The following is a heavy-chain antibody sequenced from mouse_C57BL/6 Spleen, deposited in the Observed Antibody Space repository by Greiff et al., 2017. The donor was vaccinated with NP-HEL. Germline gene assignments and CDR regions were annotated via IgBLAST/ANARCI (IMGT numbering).Heavy chain of an antibody. CDR3: ARDDLYAMDY. V-gene: IGHV3-6*01. Sequence: EVKLVESGPGLVKPSQSLSLTCSVTGYSITSGYYWNWIRQFPGNKLEWMGYISYDGSNNYNPSLKNRISITRDTSKNQFFLKLNSVTTEDTATYYCARDDLYAMDYWGQGTSVTVSS. J-gene: IGHJ4*01. CDR2: ISYDGSN. CDR1: GYSITSGYY.